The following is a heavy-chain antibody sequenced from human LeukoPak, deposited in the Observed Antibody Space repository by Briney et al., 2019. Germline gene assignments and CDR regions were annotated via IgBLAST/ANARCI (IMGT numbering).Heavy chain of an antibody. Sequence: GGSLRLSCAASGFTFSDYYMSWIRQAPGKGLEWVSYISSSGSTIYYADSVKGRFTISRDNAKNSLYLQMSSLRAEDTAVYYCARDPEYSVWAYFDYWGQGTLVTVSS. J-gene: IGHJ4*02. CDR2: ISSSGSTI. CDR1: GFTFSDYY. D-gene: IGHD5/OR15-5a*01. CDR3: ARDPEYSVWAYFDY. V-gene: IGHV3-11*04.